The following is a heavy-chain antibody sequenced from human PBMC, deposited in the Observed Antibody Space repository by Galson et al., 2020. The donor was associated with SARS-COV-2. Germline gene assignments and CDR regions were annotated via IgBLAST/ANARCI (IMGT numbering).Heavy chain of an antibody. J-gene: IGHJ4*02. V-gene: IGHV3-15*01. Sequence: GGSLRLSCAASGFTFTNAWMTWVRQAPGKGLEWVGLIKSKTDGGTTDFAAPVKGRFTISRDDSKSTLSLEMNNLKTEDTAVYFCTADVPERGGGEFDYWGQGTLVTVSS. CDR2: IKSKTDGGTT. CDR1: GFTFTNAW. CDR3: TADVPERGGGEFDY. D-gene: IGHD3-16*01.